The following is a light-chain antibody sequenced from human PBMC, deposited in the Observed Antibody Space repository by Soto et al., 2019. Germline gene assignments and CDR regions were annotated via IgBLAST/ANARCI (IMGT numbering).Light chain of an antibody. V-gene: IGLV1-40*01. CDR3: QSYDSSLRVVV. CDR2: GNS. J-gene: IGLJ2*01. Sequence: QSVLTQPPSVSGAPGQRVTISCTGSSSNIGAGYDVHWYQQLPGTAPKLLIYGNSNRPSGVPDRFSGSKSGTSASLAITGLQAEDEADYYCQSYDSSLRVVVFVGGTKLTVL. CDR1: SSNIGAGYD.